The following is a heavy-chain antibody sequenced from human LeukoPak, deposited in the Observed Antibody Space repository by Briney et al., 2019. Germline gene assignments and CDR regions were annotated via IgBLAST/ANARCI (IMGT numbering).Heavy chain of an antibody. CDR3: ARDREKRSPRNWFDP. Sequence: GTSLRLSCTASGFIFSSYGMNWVRQAPGKGLEWVANIWYGGSNRDYADFARGRFTISRDNSKSTLYLEVNRLTVDDTAIYYCARDREKRSPRNWFDPWGQGTLVTVSS. D-gene: IGHD6-25*01. V-gene: IGHV3-33*01. J-gene: IGHJ5*02. CDR1: GFIFSSYG. CDR2: IWYGGSNR.